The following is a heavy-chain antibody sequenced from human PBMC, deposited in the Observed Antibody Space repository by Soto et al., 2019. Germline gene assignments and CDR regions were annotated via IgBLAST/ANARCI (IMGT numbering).Heavy chain of an antibody. D-gene: IGHD6-19*01. Sequence: PXGSLRLSFAASGFTFSSYSMNGVRQAPGKGLEWVSYISSSSSTIYYADSVKGRFTISRDNAKNSLYLQMNSLRDEDTAVYYCASYIAVAGLVDAFDIWGQGTMVTVSS. CDR3: ASYIAVAGLVDAFDI. V-gene: IGHV3-48*02. J-gene: IGHJ3*02. CDR1: GFTFSSYS. CDR2: ISSSSSTI.